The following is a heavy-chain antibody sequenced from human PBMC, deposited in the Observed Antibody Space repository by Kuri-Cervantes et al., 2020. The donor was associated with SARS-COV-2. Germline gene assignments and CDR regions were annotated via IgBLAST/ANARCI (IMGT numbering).Heavy chain of an antibody. CDR1: GFTFSSYA. CDR2: INHTGSS. CDR3: ARLSGYDSSGYNDY. Sequence: ESLKISCAASGFTFSSYAMSWVRQAPGKGLEWIGEINHTGSSNYNPSLKSRVTISVDTSKNQFSLKLSSVTAADTAVYYCARLSGYDSSGYNDYWGQGTLVTVSS. J-gene: IGHJ4*02. V-gene: IGHV4-34*01. D-gene: IGHD3-22*01.